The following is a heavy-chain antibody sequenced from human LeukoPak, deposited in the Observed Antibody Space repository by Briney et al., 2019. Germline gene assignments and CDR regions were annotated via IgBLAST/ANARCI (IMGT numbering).Heavy chain of an antibody. CDR3: ARDAYGDYRFDY. D-gene: IGHD4-17*01. J-gene: IGHJ4*02. Sequence: GGSLRLSCAASGITFSSYAMSWVRQAPGKGLEWVSGISGSGGTTYYADSVKGRFTISRDNSKNTLYLQMNSLRAEDTAVYYCARDAYGDYRFDYWGQGTLVTVSS. CDR1: GITFSSYA. V-gene: IGHV3-23*01. CDR2: ISGSGGTT.